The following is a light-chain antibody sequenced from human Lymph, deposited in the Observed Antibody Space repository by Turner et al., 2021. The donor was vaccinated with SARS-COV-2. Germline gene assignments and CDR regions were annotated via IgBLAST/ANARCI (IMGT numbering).Light chain of an antibody. V-gene: IGKV1-16*01. J-gene: IGKJ4*02. Sequence: DIVMTQSQKFVSTSVGDRVSVTCKASQNVGANVDWYQQKPGQSPKALIYSASYRFSGVPDRFTGSGSGTDFTLTITNVQSEDLAEYFCQQYNSYPYTFGGGTKLEIK. CDR3: QQYNSYPYT. CDR1: QNVGAN. CDR2: SAS.